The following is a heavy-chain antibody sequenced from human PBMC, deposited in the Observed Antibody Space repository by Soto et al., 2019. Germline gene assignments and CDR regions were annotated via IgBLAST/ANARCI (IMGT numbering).Heavy chain of an antibody. CDR2: ISGSGGST. CDR3: ATGRGYSGYETDRDWFDP. Sequence: EVQLLESGGGLVQPGGSLRLSCAASGFTFSSYAMSWVRQAPGKGLEWVSAISGSGGSTYYADSVKGRFTISRDNSKNTLYLQMNSLRAEDTAVYYCATGRGYSGYETDRDWFDPWGQGTLVTVSS. J-gene: IGHJ5*02. V-gene: IGHV3-23*01. D-gene: IGHD5-12*01. CDR1: GFTFSSYA.